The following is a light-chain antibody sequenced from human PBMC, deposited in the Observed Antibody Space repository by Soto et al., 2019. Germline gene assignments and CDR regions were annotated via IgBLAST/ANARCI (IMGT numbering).Light chain of an antibody. CDR1: SGHSSYA. CDR2: VNSDGSH. J-gene: IGLJ3*02. Sequence: QLVLTQSPSVSASLGASVKLTCTLSSGHSSYAIAWHQQQLEKGPRYLINVNSDGSHSKGAGIPDRFSGSSSGAERYLTISSLQSEDEADYYCQTWGTGPWVFGGGTKVTVL. V-gene: IGLV4-69*01. CDR3: QTWGTGPWV.